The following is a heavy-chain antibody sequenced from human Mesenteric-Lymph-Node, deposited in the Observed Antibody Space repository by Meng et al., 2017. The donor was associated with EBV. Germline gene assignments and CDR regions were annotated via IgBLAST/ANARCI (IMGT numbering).Heavy chain of an antibody. V-gene: IGHV1-2*04. Sequence: QAQVVLTEAGVRTAGPSLTVSRKSTGSACTCYNVHWVRRSPGQAPGRMGGINPYSCYTNYAQYFQCWVTRTSDTSINTAYLELSSLRSDATAVYDGATLPAASTPHFSAWGQGTLVTVSS. CDR2: INPYSCYT. D-gene: IGHD3-3*02. J-gene: IGHJ4*02. CDR3: ATLPAASTPHFSA. CDR1: GSACTCYN.